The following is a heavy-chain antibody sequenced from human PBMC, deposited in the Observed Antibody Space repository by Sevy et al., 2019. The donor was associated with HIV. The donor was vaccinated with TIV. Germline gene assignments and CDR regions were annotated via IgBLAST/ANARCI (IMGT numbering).Heavy chain of an antibody. CDR3: ARDPGSSWSSFDY. CDR2: ISYDGSHK. V-gene: IGHV3-30-3*01. D-gene: IGHD6-13*01. CDR1: GFIFGSYA. Sequence: GGSLRLSCAASGFIFGSYAMNWVRQAPGKGLEWVAVISYDGSHKYYADSVKGRFTTSRDSSKNTLYLQMHSLRTDDTAVDYCARDPGSSWSSFDYWGQGTLVTVSS. J-gene: IGHJ4*02.